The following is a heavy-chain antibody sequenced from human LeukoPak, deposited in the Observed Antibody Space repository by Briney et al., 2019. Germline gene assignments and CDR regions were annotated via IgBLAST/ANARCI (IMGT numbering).Heavy chain of an antibody. CDR3: AKAGSIRFDY. CDR1: GFTFSKTW. J-gene: IGHJ4*02. Sequence: GESLRLSCAASGFTFSKTWMSWVRQAPGKGLEWVSGLSGSGNDTYYADSVKGRFTISRDNSKNTLWLQMRTLGAEDTAVYYCAKAGSIRFDYWGQGTLVTVSS. V-gene: IGHV3-23*01. CDR2: LSGSGNDT. D-gene: IGHD1-26*01.